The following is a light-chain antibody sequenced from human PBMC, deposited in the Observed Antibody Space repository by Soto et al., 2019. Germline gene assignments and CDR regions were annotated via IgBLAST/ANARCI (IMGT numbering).Light chain of an antibody. Sequence: DIQMTQSPTSLSASVGDRVTITCRASQGIRNFLAWYQQKPGNAPKLLIYAASTVQSGFPSRFSGSGSGTDFTLTINSLQPEDVATYSCQKYSSVPVFGPGTKVEIK. V-gene: IGKV1-27*01. CDR2: AAS. CDR1: QGIRNF. J-gene: IGKJ3*01. CDR3: QKYSSVPV.